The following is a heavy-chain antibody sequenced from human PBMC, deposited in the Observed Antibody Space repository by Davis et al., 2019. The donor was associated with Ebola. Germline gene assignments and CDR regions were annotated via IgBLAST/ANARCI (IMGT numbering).Heavy chain of an antibody. CDR1: GYIFTGYY. D-gene: IGHD1-26*01. CDR2: VNPNSGVT. CDR3: ARAFSGSYDYYYFYMDV. V-gene: IGHV1-2*02. Sequence: ASVKVSCKASGYIFTGYYMNWVRQAPGQGLEWMGWVNPNSGVTNYAQKFEGRVTMTSDTSINTFYMELSRLRSDDTAVYYCARAFSGSYDYYYFYMDVWGRGTTVTVSS. J-gene: IGHJ6*03.